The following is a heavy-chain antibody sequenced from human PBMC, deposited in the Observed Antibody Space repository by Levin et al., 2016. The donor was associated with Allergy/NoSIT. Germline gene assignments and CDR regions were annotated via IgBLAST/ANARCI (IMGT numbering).Heavy chain of an antibody. CDR3: VKYVPRDVPEPTSAFHI. Sequence: GSLRLSCAASGFTFSAYGMHWVRQPPGKGLEWVGEIYHTGTTNYNPSLKGRVAVFLDKSRSQFSLNLNFVTAADTAVYYCVKYVPRDVPEPTSAFHIWGQGTLVTVSS. J-gene: IGHJ3*02. D-gene: IGHD2-2*01. V-gene: IGHV4-34*08. CDR2: IYHTGTT. CDR1: GFTFSAYG.